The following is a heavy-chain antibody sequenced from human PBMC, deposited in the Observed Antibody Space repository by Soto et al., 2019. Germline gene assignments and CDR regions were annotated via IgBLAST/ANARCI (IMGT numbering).Heavy chain of an antibody. J-gene: IGHJ4*01. CDR1: GGRGSSNSAG. V-gene: IGHV6-1*01. D-gene: IGHD1-26*01. CDR3: ARGEQYSGRIFDY. Sequence: TRSLTGAITGGRGSSNSAGWSWVRKSPSRGLEWLGRTYYRSKWYYEYAVSVRGRITINPDTSKNQYSLQLNSVTPEDTAVYFCARGEQYSGRIFDYWGQGTLVTVSS. CDR2: TYYRSKWYY.